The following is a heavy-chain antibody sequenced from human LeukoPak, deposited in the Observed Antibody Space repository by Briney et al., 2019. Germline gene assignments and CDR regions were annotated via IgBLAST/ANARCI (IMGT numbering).Heavy chain of an antibody. CDR3: AKDHYWSIDY. V-gene: IGHV3-74*01. Sequence: PGGSLRFSCAASGFDFSSNWMHWVRHAPGQGLVWVSRIKGDGISTNYADSVKGRFTISRDIAKNTLYLQMNSLRAEDTGVYYCAKDHYWSIDYWGRGTLVTVSS. D-gene: IGHD3-3*01. J-gene: IGHJ4*02. CDR1: GFDFSSNW. CDR2: IKGDGIST.